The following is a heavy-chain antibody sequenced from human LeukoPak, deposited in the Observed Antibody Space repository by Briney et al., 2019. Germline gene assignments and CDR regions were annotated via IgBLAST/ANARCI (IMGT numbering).Heavy chain of an antibody. CDR1: GFTFSSYW. V-gene: IGHV3-7*01. J-gene: IGHJ4*02. CDR3: ARDGLPNCDILTGYYRRWNYFDY. Sequence: GGSLRLSCAASGFTFSSYWMSWVRQAPGKGLEWVANIKQDGSEKYYVDSVKGRFTISRDNAKNSLYLQMNSLRAEDTAVYYCARDGLPNCDILTGYYRRWNYFDYWGQGTLVTVSS. CDR2: IKQDGSEK. D-gene: IGHD3-9*01.